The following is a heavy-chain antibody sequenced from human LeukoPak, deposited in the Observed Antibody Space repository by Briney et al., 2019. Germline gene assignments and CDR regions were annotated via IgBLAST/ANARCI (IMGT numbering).Heavy chain of an antibody. D-gene: IGHD2-15*01. J-gene: IGHJ6*03. V-gene: IGHV7-4-1*02. CDR3: ARSRRVLVPAALNSADDYYYYMDV. CDR2: INTNTGNP. CDR1: GYTFTYFG. Sequence: ASVKVSCKASGYTFTYFGLNWVRQAPGQGLECLGGINTNTGNPTYAQGLTGRFVFSLGTSVSTAYLQISSLKAEDTAIYYCARSRRVLVPAALNSADDYYYYMDVWGKGTTVTVSS.